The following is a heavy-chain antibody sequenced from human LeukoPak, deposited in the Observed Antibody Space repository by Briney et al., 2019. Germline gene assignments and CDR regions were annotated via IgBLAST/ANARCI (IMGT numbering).Heavy chain of an antibody. D-gene: IGHD3-3*01. Sequence: SQTLSLTCTVSGGSISSGGYYWRWIRQHPGKGLEWIEYIYYSGSTYYNPSLKSRVTISVDTSKNQFSLKLSSVTAADTAVYYCARALEWLPKFDYWGQGTLVTVSS. CDR1: GGSISSGGYY. CDR2: IYYSGST. CDR3: ARALEWLPKFDY. J-gene: IGHJ4*02. V-gene: IGHV4-31*03.